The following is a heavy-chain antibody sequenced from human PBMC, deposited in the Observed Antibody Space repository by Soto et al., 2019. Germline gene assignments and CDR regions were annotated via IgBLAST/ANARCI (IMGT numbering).Heavy chain of an antibody. D-gene: IGHD3-22*01. Sequence: QVQLQESGPGLVKPSQTLSLTCTVSVASISSGGYYWSWIRQHPGEGLEWIGYIYYSGSTSYNPSLKGGVTIAVDTVKNQFSVKLTSVTDADTAVYYCARESKYDTSGYPPWFAPWGQGTLVTVSS. CDR3: ARESKYDTSGYPPWFAP. CDR2: IYYSGST. V-gene: IGHV4-31*03. CDR1: VASISSGGYY. J-gene: IGHJ5*02.